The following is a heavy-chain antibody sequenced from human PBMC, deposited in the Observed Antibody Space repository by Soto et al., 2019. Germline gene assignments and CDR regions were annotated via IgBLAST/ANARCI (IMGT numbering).Heavy chain of an antibody. D-gene: IGHD1-26*01. Sequence: PGESLKISCKGSGYSFTSYWISWVRQMPGKGLEWMGRIDPSGSYTNYSPSFQGHVTISADKSISTAYLQWSSLKASDTAMYYCARQGVEVGATPPSWFDPWGQGTLVTVSS. CDR2: IDPSGSYT. J-gene: IGHJ5*02. CDR3: ARQGVEVGATPPSWFDP. V-gene: IGHV5-10-1*01. CDR1: GYSFTSYW.